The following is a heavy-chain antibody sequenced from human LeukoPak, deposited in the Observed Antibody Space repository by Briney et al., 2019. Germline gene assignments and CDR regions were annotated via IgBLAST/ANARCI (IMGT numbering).Heavy chain of an antibody. Sequence: PGGSLRLSCAASGFTFSSYSMNWVRQAPGKGLEWVSSISSSSSYIYYADSVKGRFTISRDNAKNSLYLQMSSLRAEDTAVYYCARDQQWELLLDYWGQGTLVTVSS. CDR2: ISSSSSYI. J-gene: IGHJ4*02. CDR1: GFTFSSYS. V-gene: IGHV3-21*01. D-gene: IGHD1-26*01. CDR3: ARDQQWELLLDY.